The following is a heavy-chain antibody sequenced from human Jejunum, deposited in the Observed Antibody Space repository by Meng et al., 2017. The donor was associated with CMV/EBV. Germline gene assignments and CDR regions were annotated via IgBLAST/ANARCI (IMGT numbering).Heavy chain of an antibody. CDR3: ARVFDV. CDR1: GSTFGVYW. Sequence: LKISCAAPGSTFGVYWMSWVRQAPGKGLEWVSHIASSGSDIYYVDSVKGRFTTSRDNARNSLYLQMNSLTVEDTAVYYCARVFDVWGQGTLVTVSS. V-gene: IGHV3-11*04. CDR2: IASSGSDI. J-gene: IGHJ4*02.